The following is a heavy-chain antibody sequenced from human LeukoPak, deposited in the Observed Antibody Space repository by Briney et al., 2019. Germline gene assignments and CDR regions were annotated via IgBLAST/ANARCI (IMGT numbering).Heavy chain of an antibody. CDR2: IIPILGIA. D-gene: IGHD3-3*01. CDR1: GGTFSSYA. CDR3: ARDVYDFWSGYHQVDAFDI. V-gene: IGHV1-69*04. J-gene: IGHJ3*02. Sequence: SVKVSCKASGGTFSSYAISWVRQAPGQGLEWMGRIIPILGIANYAQKFQGRVTITADKSTSTAYMELSSLRSEDTAVYCCARDVYDFWSGYHQVDAFDIWGQGTMVTVSS.